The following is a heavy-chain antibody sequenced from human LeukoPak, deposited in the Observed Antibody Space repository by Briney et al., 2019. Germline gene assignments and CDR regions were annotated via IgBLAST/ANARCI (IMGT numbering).Heavy chain of an antibody. D-gene: IGHD3-22*01. V-gene: IGHV3-30-3*01. Sequence: PGGSLRLSCAASGFPFSSYAMHWVRQAPGKGLEWVAVISYDGSNKYYADSVKGRFTISRDNSKNTLYLQMNSLRAEDTAVYYCARALVYYDSSGSFDYWGQGTLVTVSS. CDR3: ARALVYYDSSGSFDY. J-gene: IGHJ4*02. CDR1: GFPFSSYA. CDR2: ISYDGSNK.